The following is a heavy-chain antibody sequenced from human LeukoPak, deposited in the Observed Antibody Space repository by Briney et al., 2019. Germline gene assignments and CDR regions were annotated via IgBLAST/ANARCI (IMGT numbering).Heavy chain of an antibody. Sequence: GESLKISCKGSGYSFTNYWMGWVRQMPGKGLEWMGIIYPGDSDTRYSPSFQGQVTISADKAISTAYLQWSSLKASDTAMYYCARRYDSDSYYVYWGQGTLVTVSS. CDR3: ARRYDSDSYYVY. V-gene: IGHV5-51*01. J-gene: IGHJ4*02. CDR1: GYSFTNYW. D-gene: IGHD3-9*01. CDR2: IYPGDSDT.